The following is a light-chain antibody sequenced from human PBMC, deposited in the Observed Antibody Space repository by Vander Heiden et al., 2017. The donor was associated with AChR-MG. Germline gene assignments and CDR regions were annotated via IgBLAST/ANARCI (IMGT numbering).Light chain of an antibody. CDR2: DVS. V-gene: IGLV2-14*03. J-gene: IGLJ2*01. CDR3: TSYTSSSLS. CDR1: SSDVGAYND. Sequence: QSALTQPASVSGSPGPSITISCTGTSSDVGAYNDVSWYQQHPGKAPKLMIYDVSKRPSGVANRFSGSKSGNTASLTISGLQAEDEADYYCTSYTSSSLSFGGGTKLTVL.